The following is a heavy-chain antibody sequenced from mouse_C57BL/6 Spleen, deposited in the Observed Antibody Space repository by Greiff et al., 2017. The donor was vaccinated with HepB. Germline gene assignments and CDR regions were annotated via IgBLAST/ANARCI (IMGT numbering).Heavy chain of an antibody. CDR3: ARSVYGSGAMDY. Sequence: QVQLQQPGAELVKPGASVKMSCKASGYTFTSYWITWVKQRPGQGLEWIGDIYPGSGSTNYNEKFKSKATLTVDTSSSTAYMQLSSLTSEDSAVYYCARSVYGSGAMDYWGQGTSVTVSS. J-gene: IGHJ4*01. V-gene: IGHV1-55*01. CDR1: GYTFTSYW. CDR2: IYPGSGST. D-gene: IGHD1-1*01.